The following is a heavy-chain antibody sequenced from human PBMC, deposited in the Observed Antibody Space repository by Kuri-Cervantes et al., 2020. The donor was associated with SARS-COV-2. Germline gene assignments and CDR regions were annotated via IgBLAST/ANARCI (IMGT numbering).Heavy chain of an antibody. Sequence: KVSCKGSGYSFTSYWISWVRQMPGKGLEWMGRIDPSDSYTNYSPSFQGHVTISADKSISTAYLQWSSLKASDTAMYYCARLSGGTGYSSSWYNYYYGMDVWGQGTTVTVSS. D-gene: IGHD6-13*01. V-gene: IGHV5-10-1*01. CDR3: ARLSGGTGYSSSWYNYYYGMDV. CDR2: IDPSDSYT. CDR1: GYSFTSYW. J-gene: IGHJ6*02.